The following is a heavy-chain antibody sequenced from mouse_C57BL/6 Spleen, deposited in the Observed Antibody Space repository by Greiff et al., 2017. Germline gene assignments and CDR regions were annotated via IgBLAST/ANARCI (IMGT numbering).Heavy chain of an antibody. CDR2: IWSGGST. Sequence: QVQLKQSGPGLVQPSQSLSITCTVSGFSLTSYGVHWVRQSPGKGLEWLGVIWSGGSTDYNAAFISRLSISKDNSKSQVFFKMNSLQADDTAIYYCARNQRGNYPYYYAMDYWGQGTSVTVSS. J-gene: IGHJ4*01. D-gene: IGHD2-1*01. CDR3: ARNQRGNYPYYYAMDY. CDR1: GFSLTSYG. V-gene: IGHV2-2*01.